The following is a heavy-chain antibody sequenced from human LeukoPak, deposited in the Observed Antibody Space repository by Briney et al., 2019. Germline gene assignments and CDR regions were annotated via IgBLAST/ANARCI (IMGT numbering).Heavy chain of an antibody. V-gene: IGHV3-64D*06. CDR2: ISSKGGNI. D-gene: IGHD4-17*01. CDR3: VKGPGPTVNYYFDF. J-gene: IGHJ4*02. Sequence: GGSLRPSCSASGFTFSSYPMHWVRQAPGKGLEYVSAISSKGGNIYYAESSRGRFTISRDNSKNTLYLQMSSLRAEDTAVYYCVKGPGPTVNYYFDFWGQGTLVTVSS. CDR1: GFTFSSYP.